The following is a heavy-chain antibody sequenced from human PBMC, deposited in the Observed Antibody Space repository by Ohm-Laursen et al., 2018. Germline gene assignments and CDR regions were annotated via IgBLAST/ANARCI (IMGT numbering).Heavy chain of an antibody. Sequence: GTLSLTCAVSGDSINSSYWSWIRQPPGKGLEWIGFISNSGNTNYNPSLKSRVTISVDTSKDQISLKLGSVTVADTAVFYCARRGSGGRSFDYWGQGSLVTVSS. CDR1: GDSINSSY. D-gene: IGHD2-15*01. CDR2: ISNSGNT. CDR3: ARRGSGGRSFDY. J-gene: IGHJ4*02. V-gene: IGHV4-59*08.